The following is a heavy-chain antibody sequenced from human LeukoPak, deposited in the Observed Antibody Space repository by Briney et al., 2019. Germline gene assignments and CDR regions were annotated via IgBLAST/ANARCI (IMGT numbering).Heavy chain of an antibody. CDR2: ISAYNGNT. CDR3: ARVENDYGDSDYFDY. J-gene: IGHJ4*02. V-gene: IGHV1-18*01. D-gene: IGHD4-17*01. Sequence: ASVTVSCTASGYTFTSYAISWVRQAPGQGLEWMGWISAYNGNTNYAQKLQGRVTITTDTSTSTAYMERRSLRSDDTAVYYCARVENDYGDSDYFDYWGQGTLVTVSS. CDR1: GYTFTSYA.